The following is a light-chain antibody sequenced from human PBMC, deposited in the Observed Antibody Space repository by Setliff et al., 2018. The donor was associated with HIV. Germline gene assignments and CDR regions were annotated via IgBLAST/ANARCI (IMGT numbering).Light chain of an antibody. CDR2: DVS. CDR3: SSYTSSGTPYV. CDR1: SSDVGTYNY. J-gene: IGLJ1*01. Sequence: QSALAQPASVSGSPGQSITISCTGTSSDVGTYNYVSWYQQHPGKAPKLMISDVSNRPSGVSNRFSGSKSGNTASLTISGLQAEDEAEYYCSSYTSSGTPYVFGTGTKVTVL. V-gene: IGLV2-14*03.